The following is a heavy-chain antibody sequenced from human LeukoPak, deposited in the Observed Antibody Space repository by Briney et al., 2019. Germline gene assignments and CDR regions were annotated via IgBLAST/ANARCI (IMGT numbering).Heavy chain of an antibody. D-gene: IGHD6-19*01. Sequence: GGSLRLSCAASGFTFSSYGMHCVRQAPGKGLEWVAVIWYDGSNKYYADSVKGRFTISRDNSKNTLYLQMNSLRAEDTAVYYCARDGAVAGTGALDYWGQGTLVTVSS. CDR3: ARDGAVAGTGALDY. CDR1: GFTFSSYG. V-gene: IGHV3-33*01. CDR2: IWYDGSNK. J-gene: IGHJ4*02.